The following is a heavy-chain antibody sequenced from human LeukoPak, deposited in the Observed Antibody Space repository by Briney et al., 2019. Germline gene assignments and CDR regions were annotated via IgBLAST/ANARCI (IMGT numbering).Heavy chain of an antibody. Sequence: GGSLRLSCAASGFTFSTYSMTWVRQGPGKGLEWVSSIYPSGDSTFYADSVKGRFTISRDNSKNTLYLQMSSLRTEDTAIYYCAKDVIPDSGWDLDYWGQGTLVTVSS. V-gene: IGHV3-23*01. CDR3: AKDVIPDSGWDLDY. CDR2: IYPSGDST. D-gene: IGHD6-19*01. CDR1: GFTFSTYS. J-gene: IGHJ4*02.